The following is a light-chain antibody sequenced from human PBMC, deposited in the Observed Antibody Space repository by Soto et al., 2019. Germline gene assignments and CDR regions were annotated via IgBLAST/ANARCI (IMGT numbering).Light chain of an antibody. CDR3: SSYTSSRRV. J-gene: IGLJ3*02. Sequence: QSVLTQPASVSGSPGQSITISCTGTSSDVGGYNYVSWYQQHPGKAPKLMIYDVSNRPSGVSNRFSGSKSGNTASLTISGLQAEDEDDYYCSSYTSSRRVFGGGTKLTVL. V-gene: IGLV2-14*01. CDR2: DVS. CDR1: SSDVGGYNY.